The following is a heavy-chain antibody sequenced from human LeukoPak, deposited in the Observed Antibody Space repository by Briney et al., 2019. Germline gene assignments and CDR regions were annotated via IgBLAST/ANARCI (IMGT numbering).Heavy chain of an antibody. D-gene: IGHD6-6*01. J-gene: IGHJ4*02. CDR1: GGSMSPYH. V-gene: IGHV4-34*01. CDR3: ARSSSSSLAYYFDY. Sequence: SETLSLTCTVSGGSMSPYHWGWIRQPPGKGLEWIGEINHSGSTNYNPSLKSRVTISVDTSKNQFSLKLSSVTAADTAVYYCARSSSSSLAYYFDYWGQGTLVTVSS. CDR2: INHSGST.